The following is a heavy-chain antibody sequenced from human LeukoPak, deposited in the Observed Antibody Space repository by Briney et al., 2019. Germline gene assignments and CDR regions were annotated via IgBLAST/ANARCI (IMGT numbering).Heavy chain of an antibody. CDR2: IIPIFGTA. Sequence: SVNVSCKASVCTFISYAISWVRQAPGQGLEWVGGIIPIFGTANYAQKFQGRVTITTDESTSTAYMELSSLRTEDTAVYYCAAFIVVIPAASGLGDYWGQGTLVTVSS. V-gene: IGHV1-69*05. CDR3: AAFIVVIPAASGLGDY. D-gene: IGHD2-2*01. J-gene: IGHJ4*02. CDR1: VCTFISYA.